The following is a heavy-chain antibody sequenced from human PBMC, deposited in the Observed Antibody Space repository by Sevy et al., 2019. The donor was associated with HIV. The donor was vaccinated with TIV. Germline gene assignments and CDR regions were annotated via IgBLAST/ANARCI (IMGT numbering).Heavy chain of an antibody. CDR2: ISWNSGSI. J-gene: IGHJ3*02. CDR1: GFTFNDYA. Sequence: SLKISCAASGFTFNDYAMHWVRQAPGKGLEWVSGISWNSGSIDYADSVKGRFTISRDNAKNSLYLQMNSLRAEDTALYYCAKDIWMNRGITMIGNAFDIWGQGTMVTVSS. D-gene: IGHD3-22*01. CDR3: AKDIWMNRGITMIGNAFDI. V-gene: IGHV3-9*01.